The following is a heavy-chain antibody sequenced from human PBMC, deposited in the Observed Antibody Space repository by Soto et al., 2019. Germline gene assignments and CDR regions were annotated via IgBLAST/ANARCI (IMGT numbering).Heavy chain of an antibody. D-gene: IGHD3-16*02. Sequence: QVQLVQSGAEVKKPGSSVKVSCKASGGTFSSYAISWVRQSPGQGLEWMGGIIPIFGTANYAQKFQGRVTITADESTSTAYMELSSQRSEDTGVYYCARGPSVYVWGSYRYDYWGQGTLVTLSS. CDR3: ARGPSVYVWGSYRYDY. CDR1: GGTFSSYA. CDR2: IIPIFGTA. J-gene: IGHJ4*02. V-gene: IGHV1-69*01.